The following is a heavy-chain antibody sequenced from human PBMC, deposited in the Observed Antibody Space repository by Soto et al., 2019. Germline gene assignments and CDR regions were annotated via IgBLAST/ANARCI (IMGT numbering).Heavy chain of an antibody. CDR2: IIPIIGIA. J-gene: IGHJ4*02. CDR1: GGTFSSYI. V-gene: IGHV1-69*02. D-gene: IGHD1-26*01. CDR3: AIGSGGGFDY. Sequence: QVQLVQSGAEVKKPGSSVKVSCKASGGTFSSYIISWVRQAPGQGPEWMGRIIPIIGIANYAQKFKGTVTITADKSTSTAYMKLSSLRCEDTAVYYCAIGSGGGFDYWGQGTLVTVSS.